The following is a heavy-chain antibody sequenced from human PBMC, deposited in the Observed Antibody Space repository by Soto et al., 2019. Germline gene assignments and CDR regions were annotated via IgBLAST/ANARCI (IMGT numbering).Heavy chain of an antibody. V-gene: IGHV4-61*01. CDR3: ARTMVGARAGYFDY. D-gene: IGHD1-26*01. Sequence: SETLSLTCTVSGGSVSSGSYYWSWIRQPPGKGLEWIGYIYYSGSTNYNPSLKSRVTISVDTSKNQFSLKLSSVTAADTAVYYCARTMVGARAGYFDYWVRVTLVTVSS. CDR2: IYYSGST. J-gene: IGHJ4*02. CDR1: GGSVSSGSYY.